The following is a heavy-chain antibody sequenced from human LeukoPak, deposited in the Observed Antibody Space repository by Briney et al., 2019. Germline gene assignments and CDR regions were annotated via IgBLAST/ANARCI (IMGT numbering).Heavy chain of an antibody. CDR1: GFTFSSYG. CDR3: AKDGLLWDDYGGSDYMDV. V-gene: IGHV3-30*02. D-gene: IGHD4-23*01. CDR2: IRYDGSNK. J-gene: IGHJ6*03. Sequence: GGSLRLSCAASGFTFSSYGMHWVRQAPGKGLEWVAFIRYDGSNKYYADSVKGRFTISRDNSKNTLYLQMNSLRAEDTAVYYCAKDGLLWDDYGGSDYMDVWGKGTTVTVSS.